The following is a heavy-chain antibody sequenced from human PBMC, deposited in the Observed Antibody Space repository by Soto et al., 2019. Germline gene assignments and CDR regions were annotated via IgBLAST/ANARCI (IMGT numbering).Heavy chain of an antibody. CDR3: ARDGRYYDFWSGSPRFAP. J-gene: IGHJ5*02. Sequence: EVQLVESGGGLVQPGGSLRLSCAASGFTFSSYSMNWVRQAPGKGLEWVSYISSSSSTIYYADSVKGRFTISRDNAKNSLYLQMNSLRDEDTAVYYCARDGRYYDFWSGSPRFAPWGQGTLVTVSS. D-gene: IGHD3-3*01. CDR2: ISSSSSTI. V-gene: IGHV3-48*02. CDR1: GFTFSSYS.